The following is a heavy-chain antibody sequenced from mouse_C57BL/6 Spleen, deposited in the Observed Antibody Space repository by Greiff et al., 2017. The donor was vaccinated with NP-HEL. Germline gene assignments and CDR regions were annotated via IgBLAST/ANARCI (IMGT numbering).Heavy chain of an antibody. CDR3: TTGGYGSRYYFDY. Sequence: EVQLQQSGAELVRPGASVKLSCTASGFNIKDDYMHWVKQRPEQGLEWIGWIDPENGDTEYASKFQGKATITADTSSNTAYLQLSSLTSEDTAVYYCTTGGYGSRYYFDYWGQSTTLTVSS. CDR1: GFNIKDDY. D-gene: IGHD1-1*01. CDR2: IDPENGDT. J-gene: IGHJ2*01. V-gene: IGHV14-4*01.